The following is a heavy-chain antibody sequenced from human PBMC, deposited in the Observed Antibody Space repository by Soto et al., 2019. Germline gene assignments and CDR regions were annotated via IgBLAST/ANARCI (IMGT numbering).Heavy chain of an antibody. CDR2: INPSGDST. Sequence: QVQLVQSGAEVKKPGASVKVSCKAYGYTFSNYFMHWVRQAPGQGLEWMGMINPSGDSTNYAQKLQGRVTITRDTSTSTVYMELSSLTSEDTAVYYCARQLSGYLDHWGQGTLVTVSS. CDR3: ARQLSGYLDH. CDR1: GYTFSNYF. J-gene: IGHJ4*02. V-gene: IGHV1-46*01. D-gene: IGHD1-1*01.